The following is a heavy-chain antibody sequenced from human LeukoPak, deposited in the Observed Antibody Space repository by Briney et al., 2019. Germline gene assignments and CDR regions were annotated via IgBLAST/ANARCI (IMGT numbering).Heavy chain of an antibody. Sequence: GRSLRLSCAASGFTFNSYAMHWVRQAPGKGLEWVAVISYDGSNKHYADSVKGRLTISRDNSKNTMYLQMNSLRIEDTAVYYCARGRGWAFDIWGQGTMVTVSS. CDR2: ISYDGSNK. CDR1: GFTFNSYA. CDR3: ARGRGWAFDI. V-gene: IGHV3-30-3*01. J-gene: IGHJ3*02.